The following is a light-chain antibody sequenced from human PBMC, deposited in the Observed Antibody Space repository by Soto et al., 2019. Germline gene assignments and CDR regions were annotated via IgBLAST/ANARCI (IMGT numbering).Light chain of an antibody. CDR1: QGISRY. CDR3: QQLNSYPLIT. J-gene: IGKJ3*01. V-gene: IGKV1-9*01. Sequence: DFQLTQSPSFLSASVGDRVTITCRASQGISRYLAWYQQKPGKAPKLLIYAASTLQSGVPSRFSGSGSGTEFALTISSLQPEDFATYYCQQLNSYPLITFGPGTKVDIK. CDR2: AAS.